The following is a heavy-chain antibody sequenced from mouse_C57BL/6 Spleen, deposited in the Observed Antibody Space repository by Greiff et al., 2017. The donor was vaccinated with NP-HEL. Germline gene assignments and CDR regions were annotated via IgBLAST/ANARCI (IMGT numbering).Heavy chain of an antibody. J-gene: IGHJ4*01. Sequence: QVQLQQPGAELVKPGASVKLSCKASGYTFTSYWMHWVKQRPGRGLEWIGRIDPNSGGTKYNEKFKSKATMTVDKPSSTAYMQRSSLTSEDSAVYYCARGDYGSSHNYYAMDYWGQGTSVTVSS. CDR1: GYTFTSYW. CDR2: IDPNSGGT. D-gene: IGHD1-1*01. V-gene: IGHV1-72*01. CDR3: ARGDYGSSHNYYAMDY.